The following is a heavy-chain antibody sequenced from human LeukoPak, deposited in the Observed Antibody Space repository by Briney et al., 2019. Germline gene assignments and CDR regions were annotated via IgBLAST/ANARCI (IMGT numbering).Heavy chain of an antibody. V-gene: IGHV3-11*06. CDR2: ISSSGSYT. CDR1: GFMFSDYY. D-gene: IGHD6-13*01. J-gene: IGHJ4*02. CDR3: ARVYGVLESRDQQLMH. Sequence: PGGSLRLSCAASGFMFSDYYMTWIRQAPGKGLEFLAFISSSGSYTNSADSVKGRFTISRDNGKSSLYLQTNSLRDEDTAVYYCARVYGVLESRDQQLMHWGQGTLVTVSS.